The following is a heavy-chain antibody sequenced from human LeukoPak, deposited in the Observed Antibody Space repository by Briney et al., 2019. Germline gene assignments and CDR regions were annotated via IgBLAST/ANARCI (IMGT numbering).Heavy chain of an antibody. CDR1: GYTFSSYY. J-gene: IGHJ6*03. Sequence: ASVKVSCKASGYTFSSYYIHWVRQAPGQGLEWMGWIDPKRGGTKYAQKFQDRFTMTRDTSISTAYMELNRLISDDTAVYYCAGDPDHSYYMDVWGKGTTVTVSS. CDR2: IDPKRGGT. D-gene: IGHD1-14*01. CDR3: AGDPDHSYYMDV. V-gene: IGHV1-2*02.